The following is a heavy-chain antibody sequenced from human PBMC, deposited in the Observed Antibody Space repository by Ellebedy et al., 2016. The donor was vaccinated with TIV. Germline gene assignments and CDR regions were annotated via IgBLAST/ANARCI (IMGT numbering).Heavy chain of an antibody. CDR2: ISAYNGNT. D-gene: IGHD4-17*01. CDR1: GYTFTSYG. J-gene: IGHJ4*02. Sequence: AASVKVSCKASGYTFTSYGISWVRQAPGQGLEWMGWISAYNGNTKYAQKLQGRVTMTTDTSTSTAYMELRSLGSDDTAGYYCARASGRAVTAKNDYWGQGTLVTVSS. V-gene: IGHV1-18*04. CDR3: ARASGRAVTAKNDY.